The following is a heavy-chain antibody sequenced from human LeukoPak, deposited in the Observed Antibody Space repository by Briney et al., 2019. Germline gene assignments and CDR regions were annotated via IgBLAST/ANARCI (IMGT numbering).Heavy chain of an antibody. CDR2: ISSSTSYI. V-gene: IGHV3-21*01. CDR1: GFTFSSYS. Sequence: GGSLRLSCAASGFTFSSYSMNWIRQAPGKGLEWVSSISSSTSYIYYADPVKGRFTISKDNAKNSLYLQMNSLRAEDTAVYYCARAGGSTVSHSDYWGQGTLVTVSS. D-gene: IGHD4-17*01. J-gene: IGHJ4*02. CDR3: ARAGGSTVSHSDY.